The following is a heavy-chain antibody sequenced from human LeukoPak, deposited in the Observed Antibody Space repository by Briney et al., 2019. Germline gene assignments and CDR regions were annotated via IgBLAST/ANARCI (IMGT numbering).Heavy chain of an antibody. CDR3: AKDGGPLDSSGYGGEIDY. CDR1: GFTFSSYS. V-gene: IGHV3-21*04. Sequence: GGSLRLSCAASGFTFSSYSMNWVRQAPGKGLEWVSSISSSSSYIYYADSVKGRFIISRDNAKNSPYLQMNSLRAEDTALYYCAKDGGPLDSSGYGGEIDYWGQGTLVTVSS. J-gene: IGHJ4*02. CDR2: ISSSSSYI. D-gene: IGHD3-22*01.